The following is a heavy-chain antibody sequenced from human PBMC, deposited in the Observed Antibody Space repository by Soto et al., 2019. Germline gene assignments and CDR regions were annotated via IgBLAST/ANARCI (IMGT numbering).Heavy chain of an antibody. CDR1: GYTFTSYG. Sequence: QVQLVQSGAEVKKPGASVKVSCKVSGYTFTSYGINWVRQAPGQGLEWMGWITAYNFDTNYSQKFQGRVTMTIDTSTSTAYMELRSLTSDDTAVYYCVSGFYGAGSYYSLDYWGRGTLVTVSS. CDR3: VSGFYGAGSYYSLDY. V-gene: IGHV1-18*01. D-gene: IGHD3-10*01. J-gene: IGHJ4*02. CDR2: ITAYNFDT.